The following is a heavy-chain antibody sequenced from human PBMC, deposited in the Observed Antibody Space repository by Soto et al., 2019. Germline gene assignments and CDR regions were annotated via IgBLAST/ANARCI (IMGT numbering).Heavy chain of an antibody. CDR3: AKDPLHESTYYFDY. V-gene: IGHV3-9*01. J-gene: IGHJ4*02. CDR1: GFTFDDYA. CDR2: ISWNSGSI. D-gene: IGHD2-2*01. Sequence: GGSLRLSCAASGFTFDDYAMHWVRQAPGKGLEWVSGISWNSGSIGYADYVKGRFTISRDNAKNSLYLQMNSLRAEDTALYYCAKDPLHESTYYFDYWGQGTLVTVSS.